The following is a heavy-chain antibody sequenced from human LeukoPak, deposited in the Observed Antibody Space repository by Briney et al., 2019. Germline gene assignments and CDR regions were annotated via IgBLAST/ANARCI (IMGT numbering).Heavy chain of an antibody. D-gene: IGHD3-22*01. Sequence: PGRSLRLSCAASGFTFDDYAMHWVRQAPGKGLEWVSGISWNSGSIGYADSMKGRFTISRDNAKNSLYLQMNSLRAEDMALYYCAKGDYYDSSGSLDYWGQGTLVTVSS. CDR1: GFTFDDYA. J-gene: IGHJ4*02. CDR3: AKGDYYDSSGSLDY. V-gene: IGHV3-9*03. CDR2: ISWNSGSI.